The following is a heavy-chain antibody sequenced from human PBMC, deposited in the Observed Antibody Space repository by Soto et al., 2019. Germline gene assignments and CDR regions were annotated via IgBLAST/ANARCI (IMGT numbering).Heavy chain of an antibody. CDR1: GYTFTGYY. Sequence: ASVKVSCKASGYTFTGYYMHWVRQAPGQGLEWMGWINPNSGGTNYAQKFQGWVTMTRDTSISTAYMELSRLRSDDTAVYYCARASGYCGYGGYYYYYYGMDVWGQGTTVTVSS. CDR2: INPNSGGT. D-gene: IGHD5-12*01. V-gene: IGHV1-2*04. J-gene: IGHJ6*02. CDR3: ARASGYCGYGGYYYYYYGMDV.